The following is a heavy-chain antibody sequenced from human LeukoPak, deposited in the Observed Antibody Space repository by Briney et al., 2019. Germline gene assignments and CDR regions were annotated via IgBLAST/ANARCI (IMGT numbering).Heavy chain of an antibody. CDR1: GFAFSSYS. J-gene: IGHJ3*02. CDR3: ARGGNGYSGTDAFDI. V-gene: IGHV3-21*01. Sequence: GGSLRLSCAASGFAFSSYSMNWVRQAPGKGLEWVSSISSSSSYIYYADSVKGRFTISRDNAKNSLYLQMNSLRAEDTAVYYCARGGNGYSGTDAFDIWGQGTMVTVSS. D-gene: IGHD5-24*01. CDR2: ISSSSSYI.